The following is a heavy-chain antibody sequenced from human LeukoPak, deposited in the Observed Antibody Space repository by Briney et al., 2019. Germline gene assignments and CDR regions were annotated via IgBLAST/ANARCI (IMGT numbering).Heavy chain of an antibody. CDR1: GCTFTGYY. CDR2: INPNSGGT. D-gene: IGHD6-13*01. J-gene: IGHJ4*02. V-gene: IGHV1-2*02. Sequence: ASVKVSCKASGCTFTGYYMHWVRQAPGQGLEWMGWINPNSGGTNYAQKFQGRVTMTRDTSISTAYMELSRLRSDDTAVYYCARGGIAAAGYDPDYWGQGTLVTVSS. CDR3: ARGGIAAAGYDPDY.